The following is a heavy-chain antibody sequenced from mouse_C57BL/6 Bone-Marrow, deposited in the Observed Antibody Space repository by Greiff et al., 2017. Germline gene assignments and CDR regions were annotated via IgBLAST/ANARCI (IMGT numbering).Heavy chain of an antibody. J-gene: IGHJ2*01. CDR1: GYTFTSYW. CDR2: IYPGNSDT. Sequence: VQLQQSGTVLARPGASVKMSCKTSGYTFTSYWMPWVKQRPGQGLEWIGAIYPGNSDTSYNQKFKGKAKLTAVTSASTAYMELSSLTNEDSAVYYCTPLLWLRGDYWGQGTTLTVSS. CDR3: TPLLWLRGDY. D-gene: IGHD2-9*01. V-gene: IGHV1-5*01.